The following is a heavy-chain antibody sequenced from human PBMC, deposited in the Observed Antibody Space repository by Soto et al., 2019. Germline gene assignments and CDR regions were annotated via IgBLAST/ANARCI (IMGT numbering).Heavy chain of an antibody. CDR2: IWYDGSNK. D-gene: IGHD3-3*01. J-gene: IGHJ6*02. Sequence: GGSLRLSCAASGFTFSSYGMHWVRQAPGKGLEWVAVIWYDGSNKYYADSVKGRFTISRDNSKNTLYLQMNSLRAEDTAVYYCARDREIFGVVPYYYGMDVWGQGTTVTVSS. CDR1: GFTFSSYG. V-gene: IGHV3-33*01. CDR3: ARDREIFGVVPYYYGMDV.